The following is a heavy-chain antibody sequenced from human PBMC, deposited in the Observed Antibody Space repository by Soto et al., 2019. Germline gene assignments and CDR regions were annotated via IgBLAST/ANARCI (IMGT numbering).Heavy chain of an antibody. CDR3: ARWQDSVSWPTGVDY. V-gene: IGHV1-18*01. Sequence: GASVKVSCKASGYTFTSHGISWVRQAPGQGLEWMGWISAYNGNTNYAQKVQGRVTMTTDASTSTAYMELRSLRSDDTAVYYCARWQDSVSWPTGVDYWGQGTLVTVSS. D-gene: IGHD6-13*01. CDR1: GYTFTSHG. J-gene: IGHJ4*02. CDR2: ISAYNGNT.